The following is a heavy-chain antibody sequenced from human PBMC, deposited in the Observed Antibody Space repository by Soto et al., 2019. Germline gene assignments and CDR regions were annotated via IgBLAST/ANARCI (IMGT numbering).Heavy chain of an antibody. Sequence: SETLSLTCTFAGCSISSYYLSLIRQPPGKGLEWIGYIYYSGSTNYNPSLKSRVTISVDTSKNQFSLNLSSVTAADTAVYYCARVKPPQFYYETTGYYFDYWGQGTLVTVSS. V-gene: IGHV4-59*01. D-gene: IGHD3-22*01. CDR3: ARVKPPQFYYETTGYYFDY. J-gene: IGHJ4*02. CDR2: IYYSGST. CDR1: GCSISSYY.